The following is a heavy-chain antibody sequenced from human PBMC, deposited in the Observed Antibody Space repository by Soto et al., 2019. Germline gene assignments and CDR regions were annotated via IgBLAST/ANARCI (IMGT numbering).Heavy chain of an antibody. Sequence: PGGSLRLSCAASGFTFSSYWMHWVRQAPGKGLVWVSRIGIDGTSTSYADSAKGRFTISRDNAKNTLYLQMNSLRAEDTAVYYCARDERAFCTNGVCPYYYYYYMDVWGKGTTVTVSS. V-gene: IGHV3-74*01. CDR2: IGIDGTST. CDR1: GFTFSSYW. CDR3: ARDERAFCTNGVCPYYYYYYMDV. D-gene: IGHD2-8*01. J-gene: IGHJ6*03.